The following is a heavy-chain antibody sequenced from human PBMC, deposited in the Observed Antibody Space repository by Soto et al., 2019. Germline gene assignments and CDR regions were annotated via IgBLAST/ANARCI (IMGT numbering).Heavy chain of an antibody. J-gene: IGHJ4*02. CDR3: AKAQYSGYEFSRNFDS. V-gene: IGHV3-23*01. D-gene: IGHD5-12*01. Sequence: EVQLLESGGGLVQPGGSLRLSCAASGFTFSSYAMTWVRQAPGKGLEWVSGISGSGGSTYYADSVKGRFTISRDNSKNTLYLQMNSLRAEDTAVYYCAKAQYSGYEFSRNFDSGGQGTLVTVSS. CDR2: ISGSGGST. CDR1: GFTFSSYA.